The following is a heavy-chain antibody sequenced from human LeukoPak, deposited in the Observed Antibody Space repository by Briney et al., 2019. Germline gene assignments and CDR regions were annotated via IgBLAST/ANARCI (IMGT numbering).Heavy chain of an antibody. CDR2: IYTSGST. CDR3: ARDTGDYDFWSGYHYTYNWFDP. D-gene: IGHD3-3*01. V-gene: IGHV4-4*07. J-gene: IGHJ5*02. CDR1: GGSISSYY. Sequence: RPSETLSLTCAVSGGSISSYYWSWIRQPAGKGLEWIGRIYTSGSTNYNPSLKSRVTMSVDTSKNQFSLKLSSVAAADTAVYYCARDTGDYDFWSGYHYTYNWFDPWGQGTLVTVSS.